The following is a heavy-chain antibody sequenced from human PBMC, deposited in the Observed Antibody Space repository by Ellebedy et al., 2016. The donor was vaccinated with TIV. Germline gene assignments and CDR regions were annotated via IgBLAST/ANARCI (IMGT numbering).Heavy chain of an antibody. V-gene: IGHV3-21*04. CDR3: AREVVVIGSDY. CDR1: GFTFSSYW. D-gene: IGHD3-22*01. J-gene: IGHJ4*02. CDR2: ISSSSSYI. Sequence: GESLKISCAASGFTFSSYWMSWVRQAPGKGLEWVSSISSSSSYIYYADSVKGRFTISRDNSKNSLYLQMNNLRTEDTALYYCAREVVVIGSDYWGQGTLVIVSS.